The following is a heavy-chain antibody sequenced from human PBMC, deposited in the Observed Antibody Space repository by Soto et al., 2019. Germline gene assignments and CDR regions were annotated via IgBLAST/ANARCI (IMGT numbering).Heavy chain of an antibody. D-gene: IGHD1-26*01. Sequence: QVHLVESGGGVVQPGRSLRLSCAASGFTFNNHGMHWVRQAPGKGLEWVALIWHDGSNKVYADSVKGRFTISRDNSKNTLNLQINSLRVEDTAVYYCTRAALKGELLDYWGQGTQVTVSS. CDR3: TRAALKGELLDY. CDR2: IWHDGSNK. J-gene: IGHJ4*02. V-gene: IGHV3-33*01. CDR1: GFTFNNHG.